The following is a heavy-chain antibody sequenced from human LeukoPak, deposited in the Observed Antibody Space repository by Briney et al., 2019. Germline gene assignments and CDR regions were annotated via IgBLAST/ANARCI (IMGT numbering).Heavy chain of an antibody. CDR1: GGSVSSGSYY. CDR2: IYYSGST. D-gene: IGHD1-14*01. V-gene: IGHV4-61*01. CDR3: AREWVEETAYYYYGMDV. J-gene: IGHJ6*02. Sequence: SETLSLTCTVSGGSVSSGSYYWSWIRQPPGTGLEWIGYIYYSGSTNYNPSLKSRVTISVDTSKNQFSLKLSSVTAADTAVYYCAREWVEETAYYYYGMDVWGQGTTVTVSS.